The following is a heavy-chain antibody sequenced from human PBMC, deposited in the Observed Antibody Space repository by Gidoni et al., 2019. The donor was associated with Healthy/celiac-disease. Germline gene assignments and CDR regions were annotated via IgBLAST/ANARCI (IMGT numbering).Heavy chain of an antibody. J-gene: IGHJ3*02. CDR1: GFTFSRYG. D-gene: IGHD3-22*01. CDR2: ISYDGSNK. Sequence: QVQLVESGGGVVQPGRSVRLSCAASGFTFSRYGMHWVRRAPGRGLGWVAVISYDGSNKYYADSVKGRFTISRDNSKNTLYLQMNSLRAEDTAVYYCAKGPQEKYYYDSSGYYYGSRDAFDIWCQGTMVTVSS. CDR3: AKGPQEKYYYDSSGYYYGSRDAFDI. V-gene: IGHV3-30*18.